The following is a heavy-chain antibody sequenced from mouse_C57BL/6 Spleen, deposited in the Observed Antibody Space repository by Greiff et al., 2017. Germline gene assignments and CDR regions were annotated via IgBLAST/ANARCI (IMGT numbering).Heavy chain of an antibody. V-gene: IGHV5-9*01. CDR2: ISGGGGNT. J-gene: IGHJ3*01. Sequence: EVQLKESGGGLVKPGGSLKLSCAASGFTFSSYTMSWVRQTPEKRLEWVATISGGGGNTYYPDSVKGRFTISRDNAKNTLYLQMSSLRSEDTALYYCARLSSSGGPLAYWGQGTLVTVSA. CDR1: GFTFSSYT. D-gene: IGHD3-2*02. CDR3: ARLSSSGGPLAY.